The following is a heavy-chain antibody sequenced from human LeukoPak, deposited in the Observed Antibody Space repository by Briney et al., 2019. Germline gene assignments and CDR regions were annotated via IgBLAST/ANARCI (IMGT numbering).Heavy chain of an antibody. D-gene: IGHD5-24*01. Sequence: SGGSLRLSCAASGFTFDDYGMSWVRQAPGKGLEWVSGINWNGGSTGYADSVRGRFTISRDNAKNSLYLQMNSLRAEDTALYYCARRKDGYNYMDVWGKGTTVTVSS. CDR1: GFTFDDYG. CDR2: INWNGGST. CDR3: ARRKDGYNYMDV. J-gene: IGHJ6*03. V-gene: IGHV3-20*04.